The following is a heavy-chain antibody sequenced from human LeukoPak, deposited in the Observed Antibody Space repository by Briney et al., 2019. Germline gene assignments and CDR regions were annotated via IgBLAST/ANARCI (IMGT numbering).Heavy chain of an antibody. CDR2: ISSSSSYI. J-gene: IGHJ4*02. CDR3: ATTKSESIAARHFDY. Sequence: GGSLRLSCAASGFTLSSYSMNWVRQAPGKGLEWVSSISSSSSYIYYADSMKGRFTISRDNAKNSLYLQMNSLRAEDTAVYYCATTKSESIAARHFDYWGQGTLVTVSS. V-gene: IGHV3-21*01. CDR1: GFTLSSYS. D-gene: IGHD6-6*01.